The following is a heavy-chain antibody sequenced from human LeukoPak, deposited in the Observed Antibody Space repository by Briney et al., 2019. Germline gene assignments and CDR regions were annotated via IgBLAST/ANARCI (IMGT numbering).Heavy chain of an antibody. V-gene: IGHV1-18*01. J-gene: IGHJ4*02. CDR3: ARDTNYDFWSGYYPPYYFDY. CDR1: GYTFTSYG. CDR2: ISAYNGNT. D-gene: IGHD3-3*01. Sequence: ASVKVSCKASGYTFTSYGISWVRQAPGQGLEWMGWISAYNGNTNYAQKLQGRVTMTTDISTSTAYMELRSLRSDDTAVYYCARDTNYDFWSGYYPPYYFDYWGQGTLVTVSS.